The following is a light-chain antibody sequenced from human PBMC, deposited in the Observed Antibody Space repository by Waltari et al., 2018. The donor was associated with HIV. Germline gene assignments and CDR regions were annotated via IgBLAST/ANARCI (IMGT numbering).Light chain of an antibody. V-gene: IGKV1-5*03. CDR2: KAS. CDR3: QQYTSYCT. Sequence: DIQMTQSPSTLSASVGDRVTITCRASQSVSSWLAWDQQKPGKAPKLLIYKASSLASGVPSRFSGTGSGTEFTLTISSLQPDDSATYYCQQYTSYCTFGQGTKLEIK. J-gene: IGKJ2*01. CDR1: QSVSSW.